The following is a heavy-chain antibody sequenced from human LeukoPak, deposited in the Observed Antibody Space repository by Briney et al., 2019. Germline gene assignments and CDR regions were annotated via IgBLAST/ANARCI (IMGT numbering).Heavy chain of an antibody. J-gene: IGHJ3*02. CDR1: GYTFTGYY. V-gene: IGHV1-2*02. D-gene: IGHD6-6*01. CDR2: INPNSGGT. Sequence: ASVKVSCKASGYTFTGYYMHWVRQAPGQGLEWMGWINPNSGGTNYAQKFQGRVTMTRDTSISTAYMELSSLRSEDTAVYYCARVPSIAAPDNAFDIWGQGTMVTVSS. CDR3: ARVPSIAAPDNAFDI.